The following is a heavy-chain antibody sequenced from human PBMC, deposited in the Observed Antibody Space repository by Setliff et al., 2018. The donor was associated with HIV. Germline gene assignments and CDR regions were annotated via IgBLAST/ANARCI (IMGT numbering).Heavy chain of an antibody. CDR1: GGSINSRSYY. CDR3: ARVSCSSWYSIPRYYYYSMDV. CDR2: IYFSGTP. J-gene: IGHJ6*03. D-gene: IGHD6-13*01. Sequence: SETLSLTCTVSGGSINSRSYYWAWIRQPPGKGLEWVASIYFSGTPYYNPSLKNRVTRSVDTSKNQFSLKLSSVTAADTAVYYCARVSCSSWYSIPRYYYYSMDVWGNGTTVTVSS. V-gene: IGHV4-39*01.